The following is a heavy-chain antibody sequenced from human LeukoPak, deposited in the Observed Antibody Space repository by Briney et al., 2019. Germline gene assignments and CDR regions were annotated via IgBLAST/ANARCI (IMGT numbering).Heavy chain of an antibody. D-gene: IGHD3-10*01. CDR1: GFTFLSYG. Sequence: EVAQSVSYARSGFTFLSYGMHWVRQAPGTGLEWVAVISYDGSNKYYAYSVKGRFTISRDNSKNTLYLQRTSLRAEDTAVYYCANGPHVLLWFGELFLDYWGQGTLVTVSS. CDR2: ISYDGSNK. V-gene: IGHV3-30*18. CDR3: ANGPHVLLWFGELFLDY. J-gene: IGHJ4*02.